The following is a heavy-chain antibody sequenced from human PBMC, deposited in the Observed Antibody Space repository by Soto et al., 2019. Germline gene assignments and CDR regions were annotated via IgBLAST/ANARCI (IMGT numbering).Heavy chain of an antibody. CDR1: SGSISSSNW. CDR3: ARVSVVVGATTRPRDDAFDI. Sequence: SETLSLTCAVSSGSISSSNWWTWVRQPPGKGLEWIGEVYHSGSINYNPSFASRVTISVDKSNNQFSLKLRSVTAADTAVYYCARVSVVVGATTRPRDDAFDIWGQGTMVTVSS. D-gene: IGHD2-15*01. J-gene: IGHJ3*02. CDR2: VYHSGSI. V-gene: IGHV4-4*02.